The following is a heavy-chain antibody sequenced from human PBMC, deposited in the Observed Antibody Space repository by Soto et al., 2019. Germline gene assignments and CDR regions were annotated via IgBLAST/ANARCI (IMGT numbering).Heavy chain of an antibody. D-gene: IGHD2-2*02. Sequence: ASMKVSCKASGYTFTSYGISWVRQAPGQGLEWMGWISAYNGNTNYAQKLQGRVTMTTDTSTSTAYMELRSSVTAADTAVYYCARGPIGHCVTTTCYNRPGPFDTWGQGTLVTVSS. J-gene: IGHJ5*02. V-gene: IGHV1-18*01. CDR1: GYTFTSYG. CDR3: ARGPIGHCVTTTCYNRPGPFDT. CDR2: ISAYNGNT.